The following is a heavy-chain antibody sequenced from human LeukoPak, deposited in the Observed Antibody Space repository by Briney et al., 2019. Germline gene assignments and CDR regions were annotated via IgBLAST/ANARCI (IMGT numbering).Heavy chain of an antibody. CDR2: MNPNSGNT. D-gene: IGHD1-14*01. V-gene: IGHV1-8*02. Sequence: ASVKVSCKASGYTFTSYGISWVRQATGQGLEWMGWMNPNSGNTGYAQKFQGRVTMTRNTTISTAYMELSSLRSEDTAVYYCARGNHRYGSYNRGYWDQETLVTVSS. CDR3: ARGNHRYGSYNRGY. J-gene: IGHJ4*02. CDR1: GYTFTSYG.